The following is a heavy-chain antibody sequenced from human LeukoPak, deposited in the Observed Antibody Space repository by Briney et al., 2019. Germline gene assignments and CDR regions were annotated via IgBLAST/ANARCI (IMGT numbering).Heavy chain of an antibody. Sequence: SVKVSCKASGGTFSSYAISWVRQAPGQGLEWMGRIIPIFGTANYAQKFQGRVTITTDGSTSTAYMELSSLRSEDTAVYYCARGQHSSGYYLPNWGQGTLVTVSS. CDR1: GGTFSSYA. CDR2: IIPIFGTA. D-gene: IGHD3-22*01. CDR3: ARGQHSSGYYLPN. V-gene: IGHV1-69*05. J-gene: IGHJ4*02.